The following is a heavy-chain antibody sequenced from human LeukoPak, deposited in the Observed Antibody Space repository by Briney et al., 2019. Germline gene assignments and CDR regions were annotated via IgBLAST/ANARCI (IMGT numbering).Heavy chain of an antibody. CDR2: MNPNSGNT. Sequence: ASVKVSCKPSVYTFTSYDINWVRQATGQGLEWMGWMNPNSGNTDYAQKFQGRVTMTRNNSISTAYMELSSLRSEDTAVYYCARAGGYCGRISCPYYFDYWGEGSLVAVSS. V-gene: IGHV1-8*01. J-gene: IGHJ4*02. D-gene: IGHD2-15*01. CDR1: VYTFTSYD. CDR3: ARAGGYCGRISCPYYFDY.